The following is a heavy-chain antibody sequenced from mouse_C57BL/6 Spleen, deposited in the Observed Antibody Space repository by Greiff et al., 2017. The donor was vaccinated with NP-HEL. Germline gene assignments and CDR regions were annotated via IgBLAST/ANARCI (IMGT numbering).Heavy chain of an antibody. CDR1: GYAFSSYW. CDR3: ARGITTEDYYAMDY. J-gene: IGHJ4*01. V-gene: IGHV1-80*01. D-gene: IGHD1-1*01. Sequence: QVQLKESGAELVKPGASVKISCKASGYAFSSYWMNWVKQRPGKGLEWIGQIYPGDGDTNYNGKFKGKATLTADKSSSTAYMQLSSLTSEDSAVYFCARGITTEDYYAMDYWGQGTSVTVSS. CDR2: IYPGDGDT.